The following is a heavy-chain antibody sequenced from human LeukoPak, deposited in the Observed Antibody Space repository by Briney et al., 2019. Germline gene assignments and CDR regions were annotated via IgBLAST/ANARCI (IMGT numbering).Heavy chain of an antibody. D-gene: IGHD5-18*01. V-gene: IGHV1-2*02. J-gene: IGHJ4*02. Sequence: GASVKVSCKASGYTFTGYYMHWVRQAPGQGLEWMGWINPNSGGTNYAQKFQGRVTMTRDTSISTAYMELSSVTAADTAVYYCARGRKYTSGYRVTELGSGYSDYWGQGTLVTVSS. CDR2: INPNSGGT. CDR3: ARGRKYTSGYRVTELGSGYSDY. CDR1: GYTFTGYY.